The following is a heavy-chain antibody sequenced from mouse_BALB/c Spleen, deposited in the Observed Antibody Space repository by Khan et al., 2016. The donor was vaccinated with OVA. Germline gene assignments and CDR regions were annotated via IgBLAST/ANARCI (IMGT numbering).Heavy chain of an antibody. D-gene: IGHD2-3*01. CDR2: ITYSGST. CDR3: AMERTY. J-gene: IGHJ3*01. V-gene: IGHV3-2*02. CDR1: GYSITSDYA. Sequence: EVQLVESGPGLVKPSQSLSLTCTVTGYSITSDYAWNWIRQFPGNKLEWMGYITYSGSTSYRPSLKSRISITRDTSKNQFFLQLNSVTTEDTATYYCAMERTYWGQGTLVTVSA.